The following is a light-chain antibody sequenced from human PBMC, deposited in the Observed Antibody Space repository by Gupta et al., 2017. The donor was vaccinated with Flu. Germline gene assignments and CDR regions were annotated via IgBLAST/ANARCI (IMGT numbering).Light chain of an antibody. CDR2: NAS. CDR3: QHRSNWT. Sequence: SPGERATLACRASQSVSSYLDWYPQKPGQAPRLLTYNASNRATCIPGRFSGSGSGTDFTLTISSLEPEDFAVYYCQHRSNWTFGQGTKVEIK. CDR1: QSVSSY. J-gene: IGKJ1*01. V-gene: IGKV3-11*01.